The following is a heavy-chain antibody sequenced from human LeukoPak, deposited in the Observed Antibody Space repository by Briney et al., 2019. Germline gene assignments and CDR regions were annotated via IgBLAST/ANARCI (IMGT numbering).Heavy chain of an antibody. V-gene: IGHV1-18*01. J-gene: IGHJ3*02. CDR3: ASGLPHGYCSSTSCGAFDI. D-gene: IGHD2-2*01. CDR2: ISAYTGNT. CDR1: GYTFTNYG. Sequence: ASVKVSCKASGYTFTNYGITWVRQAPGQGLEWMGWISAYTGNTNYAQKFQGRVTMTTDTSTNTAYMELRSLRSDDTAVYYCASGLPHGYCSSTSCGAFDIWGQGTMVTVSS.